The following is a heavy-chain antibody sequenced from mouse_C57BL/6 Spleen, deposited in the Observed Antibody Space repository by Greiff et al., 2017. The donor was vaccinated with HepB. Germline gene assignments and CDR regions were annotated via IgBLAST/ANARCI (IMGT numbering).Heavy chain of an antibody. CDR2: ISYDGSN. CDR1: GYSITSGYY. CDR3: ARGEPYFYSLYY. D-gene: IGHD1-1*01. Sequence: EVQLQESGPGLVKPSQSLSLTCSVTGYSITSGYYWNWIRQVPGNKLEWMGDISYDGSNNYKPTIKNRIYITRERSKNQFFLNLNSVTTEDTATYYCARGEPYFYSLYYCG. J-gene: IGHJ4*01. V-gene: IGHV3-6*01.